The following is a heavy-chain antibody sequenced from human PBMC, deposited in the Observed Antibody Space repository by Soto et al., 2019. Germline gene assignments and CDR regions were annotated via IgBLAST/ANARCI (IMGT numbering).Heavy chain of an antibody. D-gene: IGHD2-15*01. CDR1: GGSIRSGDYY. V-gene: IGHV4-30-4*01. J-gene: IGHJ4*02. CDR3: ARARGARYFDY. Sequence: SETLSLTCAVSGGSIRSGDYYWSWPRQPPGKGLEWIGYIYYSGSTYYNPPLKSRVTISVDTSKNQFSLKLSSVTAADTAVYYCARARGARYFDYWGQGTLVTVSS. CDR2: IYYSGST.